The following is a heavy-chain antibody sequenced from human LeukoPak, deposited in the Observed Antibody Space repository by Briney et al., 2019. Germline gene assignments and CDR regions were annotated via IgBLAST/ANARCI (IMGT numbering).Heavy chain of an antibody. D-gene: IGHD3-10*01. CDR2: IIPIFGTA. CDR1: GGAFSSYA. J-gene: IGHJ3*02. CDR3: ARDWGYYGSGSQYAFDI. Sequence: ASVKVSCKASGGAFSSYAISWVRQAPGQGLEWMGGIIPIFGTANYAQKFQGRVTITADESRSTAYMELSSLRSEDTAVYYCARDWGYYGSGSQYAFDIWGQGTMVTVSS. V-gene: IGHV1-69*01.